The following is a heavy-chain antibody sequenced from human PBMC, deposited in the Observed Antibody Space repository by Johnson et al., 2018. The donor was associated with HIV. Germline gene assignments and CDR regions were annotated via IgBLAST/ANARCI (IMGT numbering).Heavy chain of an antibody. CDR3: ARDSSSWSPSGAFDI. Sequence: VQLVESGGGLIQPVGSLRLSCAASGFTVSSNYMSWVRQAPGKGLEWVSVIYSGGSTYYADSVMGRFTISRDNSKNTLYLQMNSLRAEDTAVYYCARDSSSWSPSGAFDIWGQGTMVTVSS. J-gene: IGHJ3*02. CDR1: GFTVSSNY. D-gene: IGHD6-13*01. V-gene: IGHV3-53*01. CDR2: IYSGGST.